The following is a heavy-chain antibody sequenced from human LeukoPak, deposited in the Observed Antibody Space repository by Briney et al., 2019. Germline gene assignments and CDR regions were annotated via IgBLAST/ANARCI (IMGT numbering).Heavy chain of an antibody. Sequence: SETPSLTCTVSGGSMSYYYWTWIRQTPGKGLEWIGYKYYDRNSGNTNYNPSLESRVTISVDTSKNHVSLNLTSVTAADTAVYYCVRPESAGTKYRFDYWGQGALVTVSS. J-gene: IGHJ4*02. CDR3: VRPESAGTKYRFDY. D-gene: IGHD1-1*01. CDR1: GGSMSYYY. CDR2: KYYDRNSGNT. V-gene: IGHV4-59*01.